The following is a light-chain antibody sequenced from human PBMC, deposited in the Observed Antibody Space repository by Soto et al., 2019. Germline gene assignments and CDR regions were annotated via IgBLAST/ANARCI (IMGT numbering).Light chain of an antibody. Sequence: EIVLTQSPATLSLSPGERATLSCWASQSVSYYFDWYQQKPGQAARLLIYDASQTATGLPARLSRRGSGTDFTLTISSLEPEDFAVYYCQQRSIWPWTFGQGTKVDIK. J-gene: IGKJ1*01. CDR3: QQRSIWPWT. CDR1: QSVSYY. CDR2: DAS. V-gene: IGKV3-11*01.